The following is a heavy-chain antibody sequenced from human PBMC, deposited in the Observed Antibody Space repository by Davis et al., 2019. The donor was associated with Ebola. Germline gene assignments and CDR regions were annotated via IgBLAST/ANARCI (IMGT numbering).Heavy chain of an antibody. D-gene: IGHD3-3*01. CDR1: GFTFSNYW. V-gene: IGHV3-74*01. Sequence: HTGGSLRLSCEASGFTFSNYWMHWVRQAPGKGLVWVSQIHSDGSSTNYADSVKGRFTIPRDNAKNSLYLQMNSLRAEDTAVYYCARAGRITIFGVANFDYWGQGALVTVSS. CDR3: ARAGRITIFGVANFDY. CDR2: IHSDGSST. J-gene: IGHJ4*02.